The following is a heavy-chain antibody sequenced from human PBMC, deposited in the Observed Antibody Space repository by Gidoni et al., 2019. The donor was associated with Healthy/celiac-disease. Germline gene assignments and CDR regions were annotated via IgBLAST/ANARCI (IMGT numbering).Heavy chain of an antibody. CDR1: GFPFSSYA. J-gene: IGHJ6*02. V-gene: IGHV3-23*01. CDR2: ISGSGGST. D-gene: IGHD4-4*01. Sequence: EVQLLESGGGLVQPGGSLRVSCAASGFPFSSYAMIWVRQAPGKGLELVSAISGSGGSTYYADSVKGLFTISRDNSTNTLYLQMNSLRAEDTAVYYCAKQGGPGDGYSIYYYYGMDVWGQGTTVTVSS. CDR3: AKQGGPGDGYSIYYYYGMDV.